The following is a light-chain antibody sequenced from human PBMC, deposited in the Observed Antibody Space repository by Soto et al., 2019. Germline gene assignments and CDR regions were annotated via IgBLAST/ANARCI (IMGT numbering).Light chain of an antibody. Sequence: EMVMTQSPATLSVSPGERVTLSCRASESVHRNLAWYQQKPGQGPSLLIYYASTRATGVPDRFTGSGSGTECTLTISSLQSADFGVYHCQHYSNWPPTFGPGTKVEIK. J-gene: IGKJ3*01. CDR3: QHYSNWPPT. CDR2: YAS. CDR1: ESVHRN. V-gene: IGKV3-15*01.